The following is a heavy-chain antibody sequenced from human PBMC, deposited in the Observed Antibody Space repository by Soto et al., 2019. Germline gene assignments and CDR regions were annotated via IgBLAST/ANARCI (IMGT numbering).Heavy chain of an antibody. D-gene: IGHD2-15*01. CDR2: INHSGST. CDR1: GGSFSGYY. J-gene: IGHJ4*02. Sequence: QVQLQQWGAGLLKPSETLSLTCAVYGGSFSGYYWSWIRQPPGKGREWIGEINHSGSTNYNPSLKSRVTISVDTSKNQFSLKLSSVTAADTAVYYCARGNKDIVVVVAATPGSPLDYWGQGTLVTVSS. V-gene: IGHV4-34*01. CDR3: ARGNKDIVVVVAATPGSPLDY.